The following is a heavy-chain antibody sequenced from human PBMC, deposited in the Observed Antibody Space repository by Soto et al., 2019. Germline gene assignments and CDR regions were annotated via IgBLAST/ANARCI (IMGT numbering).Heavy chain of an antibody. CDR2: ISAYNGNT. CDR3: ASTLAGYDSSGYYLSGMDV. J-gene: IGHJ6*02. CDR1: GYTFTSYG. D-gene: IGHD3-22*01. Sequence: ASVKVSCKASGYTFTSYGISWVRQAPGQGLEWMGWISAYNGNTNYAQKLQGRVTMTTDTSTSTAYMELRSLRSDDTAVYYCASTLAGYDSSGYYLSGMDVWGQGNTVTVSS. V-gene: IGHV1-18*04.